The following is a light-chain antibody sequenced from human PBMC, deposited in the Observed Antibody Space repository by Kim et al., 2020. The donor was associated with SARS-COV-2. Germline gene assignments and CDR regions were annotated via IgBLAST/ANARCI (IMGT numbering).Light chain of an antibody. CDR2: DVS. Sequence: QSALTQPASVSGSPGQSITISCTGTSSDVGGYNYVSWYQQHPGKAPKLMIYDVSNRPSGVPNRFSGSKSGNTASLTISGLQAEDEADYYCRSYTSSSALEVFGGGTQLTVL. V-gene: IGLV2-14*03. J-gene: IGLJ3*02. CDR1: SSDVGGYNY. CDR3: RSYTSSSALEV.